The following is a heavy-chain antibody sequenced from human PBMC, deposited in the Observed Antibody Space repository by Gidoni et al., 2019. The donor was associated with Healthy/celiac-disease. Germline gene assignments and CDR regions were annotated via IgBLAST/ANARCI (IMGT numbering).Heavy chain of an antibody. J-gene: IGHJ1*01. V-gene: IGHV3-30*18. Sequence: QVQLVESGGGVVQPGRSLRLSCAASGFTFSSYGMRWVRQAPGKGLGWVAVISYDGSNKYYADSVKGRFTISRDNSKNTLYLQMNSLRAEDTAVYYCAKDRGEVVPAAIIIRGIQQWGQGTLVTVSS. CDR2: ISYDGSNK. CDR3: AKDRGEVVPAAIIIRGIQQ. CDR1: GFTFSSYG. D-gene: IGHD2-2*02.